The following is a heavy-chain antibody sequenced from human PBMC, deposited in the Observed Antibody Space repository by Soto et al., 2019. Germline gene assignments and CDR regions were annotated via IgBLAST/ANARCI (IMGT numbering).Heavy chain of an antibody. Sequence: SETLSLTCAVSGGSISRSNWWSWVHQPPGKGLEWIGETSHGGSTNYNPSLKSRVTISVDKSKNQFSLKLSSVTAADTAVYYCARWAAANWGFHDAFDIWGQGTMVTVSS. V-gene: IGHV4-4*02. CDR3: ARWAAANWGFHDAFDI. CDR1: GGSISRSNW. D-gene: IGHD7-27*01. J-gene: IGHJ3*02. CDR2: TSHGGST.